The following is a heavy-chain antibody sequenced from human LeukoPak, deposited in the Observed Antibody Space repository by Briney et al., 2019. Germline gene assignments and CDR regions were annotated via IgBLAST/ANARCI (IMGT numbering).Heavy chain of an antibody. V-gene: IGHV1-8*01. J-gene: IGHJ5*02. Sequence: ASVNASCKPSGYTFTSYDINWVRQATGQGLEWMGWTNLNSGNTGYAQKFQGRVTMTRNTSISTAYMELSSLRSEDTAVYYCATLRLGELSLYPWGQGTLVTVSS. CDR3: ATLRLGELSLYP. CDR2: TNLNSGNT. CDR1: GYTFTSYD. D-gene: IGHD3-16*02.